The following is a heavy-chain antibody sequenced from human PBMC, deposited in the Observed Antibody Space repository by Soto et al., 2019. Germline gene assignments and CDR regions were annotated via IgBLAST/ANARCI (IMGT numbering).Heavy chain of an antibody. Sequence: SETLSLTCAVYGGSFSGYYWSWIRQPPGKGLEWIGEINHSGSTNYNPSLKSRVTISVDTSKSQFSLKLSSVTAADTAVYYCARVGDIVVVVAATLSADAFDIWGQGTMVTVSS. J-gene: IGHJ3*02. D-gene: IGHD2-15*01. CDR3: ARVGDIVVVVAATLSADAFDI. CDR1: GGSFSGYY. CDR2: INHSGST. V-gene: IGHV4-34*01.